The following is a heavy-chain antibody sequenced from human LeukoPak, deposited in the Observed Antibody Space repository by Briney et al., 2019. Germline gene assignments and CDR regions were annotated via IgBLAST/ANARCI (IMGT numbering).Heavy chain of an antibody. V-gene: IGHV4-4*07. CDR2: IYTSGST. Sequence: PSETLSLTCTVSGGSISSYYWSWIRQPAGKGLEWIGRIYTSGSTNYNPSLKSRVTISVDTSKNQFSLKLSSVTAADTAVYYCASLTTYNWFDPWGQGTLVTVSS. J-gene: IGHJ5*02. CDR1: GGSISSYY. D-gene: IGHD4-17*01. CDR3: ASLTTYNWFDP.